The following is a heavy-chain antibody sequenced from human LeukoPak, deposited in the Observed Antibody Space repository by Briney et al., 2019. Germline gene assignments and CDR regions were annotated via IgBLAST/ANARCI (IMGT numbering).Heavy chain of an antibody. Sequence: GSLRLSCAASGFTFSSYRMHRVRQTPGKGLVWVSPINRDGSSTSYADSVKGRFTISRDNAKNTLYLQMNSLRAEDTAVYYCARGTYYDFWSGYYKIENFDYWGQGTLVTVSS. V-gene: IGHV3-74*01. J-gene: IGHJ4*02. CDR3: ARGTYYDFWSGYYKIENFDY. D-gene: IGHD3-3*01. CDR2: INRDGSST. CDR1: GFTFSSYR.